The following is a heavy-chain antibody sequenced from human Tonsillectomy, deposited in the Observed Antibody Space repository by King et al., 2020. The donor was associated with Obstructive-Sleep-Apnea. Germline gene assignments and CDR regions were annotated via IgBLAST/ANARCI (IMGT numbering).Heavy chain of an antibody. CDR2: IISSGSTI. Sequence: VQLVESGGGLVKPGGSLRLSCAASGFTFSDYYMSWIRQAPGRGLEWVSYIISSGSTIYYADSVRGRFTITRDNAKNSLYLQMNSLRAEDTAVYYCARDGYWELLRYWYFDLWGRGTLVTVSS. CDR1: GFTFSDYY. CDR3: ARDGYWELLRYWYFDL. D-gene: IGHD1-26*01. V-gene: IGHV3-11*01. J-gene: IGHJ2*01.